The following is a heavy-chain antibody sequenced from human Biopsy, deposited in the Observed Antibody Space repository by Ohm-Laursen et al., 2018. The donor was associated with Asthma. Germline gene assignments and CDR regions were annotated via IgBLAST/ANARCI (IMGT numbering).Heavy chain of an antibody. CDR2: IYYSGET. CDR1: GASITTSPSY. J-gene: IGHJ4*02. V-gene: IGHV4-31*11. D-gene: IGHD5-18*01. CDR3: ARNLPGYTYGPFED. Sequence: LSLTCAVSGASITTSPSYWSWLRLLPGKGLEWIGCIYYSGETFFNPSLKNPLFMSLDSSKNQFSLKMTSVTVADTAVYFCARNLPGYTYGPFEDRGQGTLVTVPS.